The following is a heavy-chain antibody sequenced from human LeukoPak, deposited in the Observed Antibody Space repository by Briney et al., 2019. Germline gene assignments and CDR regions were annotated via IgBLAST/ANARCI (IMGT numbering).Heavy chain of an antibody. CDR3: AREGYDFWGVYMDV. V-gene: IGHV3-30*02. CDR2: IRYDGSNT. CDR1: GFTFRSYG. Sequence: GGSLRLSCGASGFTFRSYGMHWVRQAPGKGLEWVAFIRYDGSNTIYVDSVKGRFTISRDNSKNTVYLQMNRLRTEDTAVYYCAREGYDFWGVYMDVWGKGTTVTVSS. D-gene: IGHD3-3*01. J-gene: IGHJ6*03.